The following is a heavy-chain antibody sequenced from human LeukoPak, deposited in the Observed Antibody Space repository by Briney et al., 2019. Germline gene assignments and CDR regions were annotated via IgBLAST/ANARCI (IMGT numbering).Heavy chain of an antibody. J-gene: IGHJ6*03. Sequence: ASVKVSCKASVGTFSSYAISWVRQAPGQGLEWMGGIIPIFCTANYAQKFQGRVTITTDESTSTAYMELSSLRSEDTAVYYCARVLRFLEWGRQYMDVWGKGTTVTVCS. V-gene: IGHV1-69*05. CDR2: IIPIFCTA. D-gene: IGHD3-3*01. CDR3: ARVLRFLEWGRQYMDV. CDR1: VGTFSSYA.